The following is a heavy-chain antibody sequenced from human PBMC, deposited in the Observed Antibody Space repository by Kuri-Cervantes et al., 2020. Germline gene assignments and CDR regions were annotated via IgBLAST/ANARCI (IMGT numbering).Heavy chain of an antibody. J-gene: IGHJ1*01. Sequence: SVKVSCKASGGTFSSYAISWVRQAPGQGLEWMGGIIPIFGTANYAQKFQGRVTITADESTSTAYMELSSLRSEDTAVYYCARFGDYDEYFQHWGQGTLVTVSS. D-gene: IGHD4-17*01. CDR3: ARFGDYDEYFQH. CDR1: GGTFSSYA. V-gene: IGHV1-69*13. CDR2: IIPIFGTA.